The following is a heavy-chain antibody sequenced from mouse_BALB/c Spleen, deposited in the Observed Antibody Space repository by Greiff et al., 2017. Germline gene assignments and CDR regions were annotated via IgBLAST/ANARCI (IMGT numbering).Heavy chain of an antibody. CDR2: INPYNDGT. CDR3: ARRGTMMTPAWFAY. Sequence: EVQLQQSGPELVKPGASVKMSCKASGYTFTSYVMHWVKQKPGQGLEWIGYINPYNDGTKYNEKFKGKATLTSDKSSSTAYMELSSLTSEDSAVYYCARRGTMMTPAWFAYWGQGTLVTVSA. J-gene: IGHJ3*01. CDR1: GYTFTSYV. V-gene: IGHV1-14*01. D-gene: IGHD2-4*01.